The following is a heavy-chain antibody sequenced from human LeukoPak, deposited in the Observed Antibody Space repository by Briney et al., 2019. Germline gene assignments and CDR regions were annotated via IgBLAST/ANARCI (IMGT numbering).Heavy chain of an antibody. CDR1: GFTFSSYA. CDR3: ARDYYYDSSGYYGVDY. CDR2: ISHDGSNK. J-gene: IGHJ4*02. D-gene: IGHD3-22*01. Sequence: PGRSLRLSCAASGFTFSSYAMHWVRQAPGKGLEWVAVISHDGSNKYYADSVKGRFTISRDNSKNTLYLQMNSLRAEDTAVYYCARDYYYDSSGYYGVDYWGQGTLVTVSS. V-gene: IGHV3-30-3*01.